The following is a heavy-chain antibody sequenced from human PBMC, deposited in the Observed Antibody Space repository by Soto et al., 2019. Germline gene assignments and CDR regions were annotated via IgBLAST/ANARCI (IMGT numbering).Heavy chain of an antibody. CDR3: ARVTMVIRDSDHFGVDV. D-gene: IGHD2-21*01. Sequence: SETLSLTCLVSGFPISSAYSWGWIRQPPGKGLEWIGSISHSGTTSYSPSLTSRVSISVDTSKNQVSLKLTSVTAADTAVYFCARVTMVIRDSDHFGVDVWGHGTTVTVSS. CDR1: GFPISSAYS. CDR2: ISHSGTT. V-gene: IGHV4-38-2*02. J-gene: IGHJ6*02.